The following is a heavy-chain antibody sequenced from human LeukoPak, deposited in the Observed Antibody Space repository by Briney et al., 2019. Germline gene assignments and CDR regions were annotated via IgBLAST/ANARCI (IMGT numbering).Heavy chain of an antibody. CDR1: GFTVSSSY. V-gene: IGHV3-66*01. D-gene: IGHD6-13*01. Sequence: PGGSLRLSCAASGFTVSSSYMGWVRQAPGKGLEWVSIISSAGTTYYADSVKGRFTISRDNSKNTVYLQVNSRRDEDTAVYYCARDLEAANTYYFDYWGQGTMVTVSS. CDR3: ARDLEAANTYYFDY. CDR2: ISSAGTT. J-gene: IGHJ4*02.